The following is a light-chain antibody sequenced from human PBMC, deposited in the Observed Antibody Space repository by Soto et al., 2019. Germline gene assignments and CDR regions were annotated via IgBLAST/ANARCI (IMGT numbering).Light chain of an antibody. J-gene: IGLJ1*01. Sequence: QSALTQPASVSGSPGQSITISWTGTSSDAGVYNYVSWYQQHPGKAPKLMIYEVSNRPSGVSNRFSGSKSGNTASLTISGLQAEDEADYYCSSYTSSSSRVFGTGTKVTVL. CDR2: EVS. CDR1: SSDAGVYNY. V-gene: IGLV2-14*01. CDR3: SSYTSSSSRV.